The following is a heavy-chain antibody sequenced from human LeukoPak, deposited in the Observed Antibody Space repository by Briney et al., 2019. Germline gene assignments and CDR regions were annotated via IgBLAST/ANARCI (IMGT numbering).Heavy chain of an antibody. V-gene: IGHV1-2*02. J-gene: IGHJ4*02. D-gene: IGHD1-26*01. Sequence: GASVKVSCKAFGYTFTDLTEYYIHWVRQAPGQGLGWMGWINPNNGGTKYAQRFQGRVTMTRDMSMNTAYMELSSLTSDDTAVYYCARRLGGSSEGYEFWGQGPLVTVSS. CDR3: ARRLGGSSEGYEF. CDR2: INPNNGGT. CDR1: GYTFTDLTEYY.